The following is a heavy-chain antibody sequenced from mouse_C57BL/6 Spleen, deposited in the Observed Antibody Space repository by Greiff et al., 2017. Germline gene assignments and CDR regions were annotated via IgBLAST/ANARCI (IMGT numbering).Heavy chain of an antibody. Sequence: QVQLQQPGAELVKPGASVKMSCKASGYTFTSYWITWVKQRPGQGLEWIGDLYPGSGSTNYNEKFKSKATLTVDTSSSTAYMQLSSLTSEDSAVYYCARSRGYYYGSSYDAMDYWGQGTSVTVSS. CDR1: GYTFTSYW. CDR2: LYPGSGST. V-gene: IGHV1-55*01. J-gene: IGHJ4*01. D-gene: IGHD1-1*01. CDR3: ARSRGYYYGSSYDAMDY.